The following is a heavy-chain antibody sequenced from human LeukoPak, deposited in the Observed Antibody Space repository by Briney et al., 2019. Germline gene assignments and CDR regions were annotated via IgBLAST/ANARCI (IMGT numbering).Heavy chain of an antibody. D-gene: IGHD3-10*01. J-gene: IGHJ4*02. CDR3: AKRPEHGSGSPFDY. CDR1: GFTFSSYA. Sequence: PGASLRLSCAASGFTFSSYAMSWVRQAPGKGLEWVSTISGSGAGTFYTDSVKGRFTISRDNFGNTLYLQMSSLRAEDTAVYYCAKRPEHGSGSPFDYWGQGTLVTVSS. V-gene: IGHV3-23*01. CDR2: ISGSGAGT.